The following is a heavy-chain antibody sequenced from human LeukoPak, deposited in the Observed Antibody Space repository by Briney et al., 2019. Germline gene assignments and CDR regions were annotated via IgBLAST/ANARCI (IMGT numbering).Heavy chain of an antibody. D-gene: IGHD1-26*01. V-gene: IGHV4-61*01. Sequence: SETLSLTCTVSGGSVSSGSYYWSWIRQPPGKGLELIGYIYYSGSTSYNPSLKSRVTISVDTSKNQFSLKLSSVTAADTAVYYCARTSGSYPYYFDYWGQETLVTVSS. J-gene: IGHJ4*02. CDR2: IYYSGST. CDR3: ARTSGSYPYYFDY. CDR1: GGSVSSGSYY.